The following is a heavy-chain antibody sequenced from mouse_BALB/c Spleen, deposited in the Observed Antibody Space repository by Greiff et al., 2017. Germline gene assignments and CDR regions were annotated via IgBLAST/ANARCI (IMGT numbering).Heavy chain of an antibody. CDR3: TRNGNYGFDY. CDR1: GYTFTSYW. V-gene: IGHV1S127*01. J-gene: IGHJ2*01. Sequence: QVQLQQPGAELVKPGASVKMSCKASGYTFTSYWMHWVKQRPGQGLEWIGVIDPSDSYTSYNQKFKGKATLTVDTSSSTAYMQLSSLTSEDSAVYYCTRNGNYGFDYWGQGTTLTVSS. D-gene: IGHD2-1*01. CDR2: IDPSDSYT.